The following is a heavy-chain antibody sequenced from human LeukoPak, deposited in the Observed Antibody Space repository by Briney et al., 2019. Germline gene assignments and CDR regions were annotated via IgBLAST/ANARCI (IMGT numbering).Heavy chain of an antibody. CDR3: ARGPRAYSSGYYYPFDY. CDR1: GFTFSSYW. Sequence: GGSLRLSCAASGFTFSSYWMHWVRQAPGKGLVWVSRINSDGSSTSYADSVKGRFTISRDNAKNTLYLQKNSLRAEDTAVYYCARGPRAYSSGYYYPFDYWGQGTLVTVSS. V-gene: IGHV3-74*01. D-gene: IGHD3-22*01. J-gene: IGHJ4*02. CDR2: INSDGSST.